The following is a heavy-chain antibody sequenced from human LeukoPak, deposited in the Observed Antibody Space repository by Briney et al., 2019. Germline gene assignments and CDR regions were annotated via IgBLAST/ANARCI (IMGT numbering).Heavy chain of an antibody. D-gene: IGHD3-9*01. V-gene: IGHV3-15*01. CDR3: TTDFFDWLSLIDY. Sequence: GGSLRLSCAASGFTFSNAWMSWVRQAPGKGLEWVGRIKNKTDGGTTDYAAPVKGRFTISRDDSKNTLYLQMNSLKTEDTAVYYCTTDFFDWLSLIDYWGQGTLVTVSS. CDR1: GFTFSNAW. CDR2: IKNKTDGGTT. J-gene: IGHJ4*02.